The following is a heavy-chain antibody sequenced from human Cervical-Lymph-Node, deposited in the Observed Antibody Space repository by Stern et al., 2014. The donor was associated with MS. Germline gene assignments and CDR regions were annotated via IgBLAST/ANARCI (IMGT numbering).Heavy chain of an antibody. J-gene: IGHJ4*02. CDR3: ARERGASSWHDY. Sequence: VQLVESGGGLVKPGGPLRLSCAASGFTFSNSYMTWIRQAPGKGLEWISYISPTGDTIYYADSVKGRFTISRDNAQHSLYLQMNSLRAEDTAVYYCARERGASSWHDYWGQGTLVTVSS. CDR1: GFTFSNSY. D-gene: IGHD6-13*01. CDR2: ISPTGDTI. V-gene: IGHV3-11*01.